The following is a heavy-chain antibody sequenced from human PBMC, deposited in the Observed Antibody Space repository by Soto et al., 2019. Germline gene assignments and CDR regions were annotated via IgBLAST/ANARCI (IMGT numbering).Heavy chain of an antibody. J-gene: IGHJ6*02. V-gene: IGHV3-30*18. D-gene: IGHD2-21*02. CDR1: GFPFSSYG. CDR2: ISYDGSNK. CDR3: AKGVGVTESFYYYGMDV. Sequence: GGSLRLSSAASGFPFSSYGMHWVRQAPGKGLEWVAVISYDGSNKYYADSVKGRFTISRDKSKNTLYLQMNSLRPEDTAVYYCAKGVGVTESFYYYGMDVWGQGTTVTVS.